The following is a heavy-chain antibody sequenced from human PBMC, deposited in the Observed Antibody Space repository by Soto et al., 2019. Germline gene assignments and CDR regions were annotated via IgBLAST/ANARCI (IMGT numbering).Heavy chain of an antibody. CDR3: ARLYYYDSSGYYFDY. CDR1: GGSFSDYY. J-gene: IGHJ4*02. Sequence: SETLSLTCAVYGGSFSDYYWSWIRQPPGKGLEWIGYIYYSGSTNYNPSLKSRVTISVDTSKNQFSLKLSSVTAADTAVYYCARLYYYDSSGYYFDYRGQGTLVTVSS. CDR2: IYYSGST. V-gene: IGHV4-59*08. D-gene: IGHD3-22*01.